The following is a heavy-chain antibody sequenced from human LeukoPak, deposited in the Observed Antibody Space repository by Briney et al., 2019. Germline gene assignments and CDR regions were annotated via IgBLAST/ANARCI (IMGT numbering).Heavy chain of an antibody. J-gene: IGHJ4*02. CDR1: GFTFSNYW. V-gene: IGHV3-7*01. D-gene: IGHD6-13*01. CDR3: ALDSSSWYRVPFDY. Sequence: GGSLRLSCAVSGFTFSNYWMSWVRQAPGKGLEWVANIKQDGSEKYYVDSVKGRFTISRDNAKNSLYLLMHSLRAEDTAVYYCALDSSSWYRVPFDYWGQGTLVTVSS. CDR2: IKQDGSEK.